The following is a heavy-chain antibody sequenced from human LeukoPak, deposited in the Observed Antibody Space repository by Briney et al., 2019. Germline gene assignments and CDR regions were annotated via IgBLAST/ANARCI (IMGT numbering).Heavy chain of an antibody. D-gene: IGHD3-3*01. J-gene: IGHJ5*02. V-gene: IGHV1-24*01. CDR2: FDPEDGET. CDR1: GYTLTELS. CDR3: ATDPLRYYDFWSGYYT. Sequence: ASVKVSYKVSGYTLTELSMHWVRQAPGKGLEWMGGFDPEDGETIYTQKFQGRVTMTEDTSTDTAYMELSSLRSEDTAVYYCATDPLRYYDFWSGYYTWGQGTLVTVSS.